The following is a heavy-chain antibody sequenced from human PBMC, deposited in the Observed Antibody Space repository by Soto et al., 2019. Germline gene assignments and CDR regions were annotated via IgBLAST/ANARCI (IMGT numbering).Heavy chain of an antibody. CDR1: GGSISSGGYY. Sequence: PSETLSLTCTVSGGSISSGGYYWSWIRQHPGKGLEWIGYIYYSGSTYYNPSLKSRVTISVDTSKNQFSLKLSSVTAADTAVYYCASRPYGSGIYFDYWGQGTLVTVSS. CDR3: ASRPYGSGIYFDY. CDR2: IYYSGST. D-gene: IGHD3-10*01. V-gene: IGHV4-31*03. J-gene: IGHJ4*02.